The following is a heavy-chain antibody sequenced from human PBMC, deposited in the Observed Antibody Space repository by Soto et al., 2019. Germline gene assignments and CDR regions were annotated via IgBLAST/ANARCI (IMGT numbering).Heavy chain of an antibody. CDR1: GFSVSGCS. CDR2: ISSTGDLI. V-gene: IGHV3-48*02. Sequence: PGGSLRLSCTASGFSVSGCSVNWVRQAPGKGLEWISYISSTGDLILYADSVKGRFTIARDIAKNSLYLQMDSLRDEDSAVYYCATWAIAVGGEGFWGPGTLVTVSS. J-gene: IGHJ4*02. CDR3: ATWAIAVGGEGF. D-gene: IGHD2-21*01.